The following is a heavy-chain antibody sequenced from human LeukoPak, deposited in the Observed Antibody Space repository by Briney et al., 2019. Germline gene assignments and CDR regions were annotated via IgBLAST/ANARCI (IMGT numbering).Heavy chain of an antibody. CDR2: ISSSSNYI. D-gene: IGHD3-16*02. Sequence: PGGSLRLSCAASGFTFSSYSMNWVRQAPGKGLEWVSSISSSSNYIYYADSVKGRFTISRDNAKNSLYLQMNSLRAEDTAVYYCARVNSGRQTYDYVWGSYRHLGDDDAFDIWGQGTMVTVSS. CDR3: ARVNSGRQTYDYVWGSYRHLGDDDAFDI. V-gene: IGHV3-21*01. J-gene: IGHJ3*02. CDR1: GFTFSSYS.